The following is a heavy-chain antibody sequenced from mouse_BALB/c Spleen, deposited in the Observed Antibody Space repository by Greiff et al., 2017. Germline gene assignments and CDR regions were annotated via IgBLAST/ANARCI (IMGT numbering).Heavy chain of an antibody. Sequence: EVQRVESGGGLVKPGGSLKLSCAASGFTFSSYAMSWVRQSPEKRLEWVAEISSGGSYTYYPDTVTGRFTISRDNAKNTLYLEMSSLRSEDTAMYYCARDTPRSRGFAYWGQGTLVTVSA. CDR1: GFTFSSYA. J-gene: IGHJ3*01. CDR2: ISSGGSYT. V-gene: IGHV5-9-4*01. CDR3: ARDTPRSRGFAY. D-gene: IGHD1-1*01.